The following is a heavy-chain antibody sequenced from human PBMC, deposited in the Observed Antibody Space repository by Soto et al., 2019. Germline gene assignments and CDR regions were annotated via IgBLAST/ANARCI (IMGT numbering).Heavy chain of an antibody. J-gene: IGHJ4*02. Sequence: GWSLRLSCAASGFTFSSYGMHWVRQAPGKGLDWVALISYDGSNKYYADSVKGRFTISRDNSKNTLYLQMNSLRAEDTAVYYCAKDQGTIFGVLYYFDSWGQGTLVTVSS. V-gene: IGHV3-30*18. D-gene: IGHD3-3*01. CDR3: AKDQGTIFGVLYYFDS. CDR1: GFTFSSYG. CDR2: ISYDGSNK.